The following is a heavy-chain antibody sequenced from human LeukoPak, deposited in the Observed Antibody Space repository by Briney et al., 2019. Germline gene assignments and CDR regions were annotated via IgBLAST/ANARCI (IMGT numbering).Heavy chain of an antibody. CDR2: INHSRST. V-gene: IGHV4-34*01. Sequence: GSLRLSCAASGFTVSSNYMSWVRQPPGKGLEWIGEINHSRSTNYNPSLKSRVTISVDTSKNQFSLKLSSVTAADTAVYYCARHSVDYYDSSGPFDYWGQGTLVTVSS. CDR1: GFTVSSNY. CDR3: ARHSVDYYDSSGPFDY. J-gene: IGHJ4*02. D-gene: IGHD3-22*01.